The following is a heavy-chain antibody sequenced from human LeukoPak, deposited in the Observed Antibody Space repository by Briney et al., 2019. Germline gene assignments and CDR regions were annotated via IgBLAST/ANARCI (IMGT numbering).Heavy chain of an antibody. J-gene: IGHJ4*02. Sequence: GGSLRLSCAASGFTFSNHAMSWVRQAPGKGLEWVSGISGGGGSTYYADSVKGRFTISRDTSKNTLYLQMNSLRAEDTAIYYCAKDFSTMVRGVISHWGQGTLVTVFS. CDR1: GFTFSNHA. CDR3: AKDFSTMVRGVISH. D-gene: IGHD3-10*01. V-gene: IGHV3-23*01. CDR2: ISGGGGST.